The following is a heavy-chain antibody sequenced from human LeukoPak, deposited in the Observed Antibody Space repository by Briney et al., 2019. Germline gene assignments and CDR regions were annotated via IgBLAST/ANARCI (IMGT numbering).Heavy chain of an antibody. J-gene: IGHJ4*02. Sequence: ESGPALVKPSQTLTLTCTFSGFSLSTSGMCVSWVRQPPGKALEWLALIDWDDDKYYSTSLKTRLTISKDTSKNQVVLTMTNMDLVDTATYYCARTTYIAAAGTSHFDYWGQGTLVTVSS. V-gene: IGHV2-70*13. D-gene: IGHD6-13*01. CDR3: ARTTYIAAAGTSHFDY. CDR2: IDWDDDK. CDR1: GFSLSTSGMC.